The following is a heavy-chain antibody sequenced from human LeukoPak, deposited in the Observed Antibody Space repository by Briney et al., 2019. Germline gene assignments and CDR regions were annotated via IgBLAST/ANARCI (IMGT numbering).Heavy chain of an antibody. CDR2: IYNGVNT. Sequence: SETLSLTCTVSGASVSSASYWTWIRQPPGKGVEWIAHIYNGVNTNYNPSLKSRVTISVDTSKNQFSLRLNSVTAADTAVYYCASSRAFNSGAFDPWGQGSLVTVSS. J-gene: IGHJ5*02. V-gene: IGHV4-61*01. CDR1: GASVSSASY. CDR3: ASSRAFNSGAFDP. D-gene: IGHD1-26*01.